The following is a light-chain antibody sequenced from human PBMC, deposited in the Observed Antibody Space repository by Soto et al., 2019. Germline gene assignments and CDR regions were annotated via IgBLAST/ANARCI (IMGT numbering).Light chain of an antibody. V-gene: IGKV3-20*01. J-gene: IGKJ1*01. CDR2: GAS. CDR1: QSVRSDY. CDR3: QQYGSSPRT. Sequence: EIVLTQSPGPLSLSPGERATPSCRCSQSVRSDYVAWYQQKPGQAPRPNIYGASTRATGIPDRFTGSGSGTDFTLTISRLEPEDFAVYYCQQYGSSPRTFGQGTKVDIK.